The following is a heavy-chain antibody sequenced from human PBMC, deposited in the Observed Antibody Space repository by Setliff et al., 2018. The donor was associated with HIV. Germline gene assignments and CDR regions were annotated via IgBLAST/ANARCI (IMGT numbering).Heavy chain of an antibody. D-gene: IGHD6-13*01. Sequence: ASVKVSCKPSGVTFNTYAFSWVRQAPGQGLEWMGDIFAFLNIPNYAQKFQGRVTITADKPTSTAYMELTGLRSEDTAIYYCATAQGIATANFDYWGQGTLVTVSS. J-gene: IGHJ4*02. V-gene: IGHV1-69*10. CDR3: ATAQGIATANFDY. CDR2: IFAFLNIP. CDR1: GVTFNTYA.